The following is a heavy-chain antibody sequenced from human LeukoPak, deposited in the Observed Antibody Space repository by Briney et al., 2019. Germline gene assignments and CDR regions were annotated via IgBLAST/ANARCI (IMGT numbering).Heavy chain of an antibody. CDR2: INPYGGST. CDR1: GYTFTSYY. D-gene: IGHD2-15*01. V-gene: IGHV1-46*04. Sequence: ASVGVPRKASGYTFTSYYIHWVRQAPGQGPEWMGIINPYGGSTSYAQKLRGRVTMTTDTSTSTVYMELSSLRSEDTAVYYCARDLFAANAEYFHQVRRGNLVIVSS. J-gene: IGHJ1*01. CDR3: ARDLFAANAEYFHQ.